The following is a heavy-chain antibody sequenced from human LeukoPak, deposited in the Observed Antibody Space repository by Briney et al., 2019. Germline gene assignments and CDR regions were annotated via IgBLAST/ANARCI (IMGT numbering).Heavy chain of an antibody. CDR1: GGSIRSYY. J-gene: IGHJ5*02. D-gene: IGHD3-22*01. V-gene: IGHV4-59*01. CDR3: ARDYYDSSGYYYVSP. Sequence: PSETLSLTCTVSGGSIRSYYWSWIRQPPGKGLEWIGYIYYSGSTNYNPSLKSRVTISVDTSKNQFSLKLSSVTAADTAVYYCARDYYDSSGYYYVSPWGQGTLVTVSS. CDR2: IYYSGST.